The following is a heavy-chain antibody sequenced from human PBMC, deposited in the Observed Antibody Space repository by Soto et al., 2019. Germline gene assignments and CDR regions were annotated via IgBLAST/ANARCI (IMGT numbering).Heavy chain of an antibody. J-gene: IGHJ5*02. V-gene: IGHV1-24*01. CDR2: FDPEDGET. Sequence: ASVKVSCKVSGYTLTELSMHWVRQAPGKGLEWMGGFDPEDGETIYAQKFQGRVTMTEDTSTDTAYMELSSLRSEDTAVYYCATDRYYYDSSGRYWFDPWGQGTLVNVSS. CDR3: ATDRYYYDSSGRYWFDP. CDR1: GYTLTELS. D-gene: IGHD3-22*01.